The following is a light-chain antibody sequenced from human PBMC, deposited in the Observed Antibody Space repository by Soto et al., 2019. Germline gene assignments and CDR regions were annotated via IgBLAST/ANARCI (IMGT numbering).Light chain of an antibody. J-gene: IGKJ5*01. CDR3: QQYGSSPIT. CDR1: QSVSSSY. V-gene: IGKV3-20*01. CDR2: CAS. Sequence: EILLTQSPGTLSLSPGERTTHSSRAIQSVSSSYLAWYQQNPGQAPRLLIYCASSRATGIPDRFSGSGSVTVFTLTVSRLEPEDFAVYYCQQYGSSPITFGQGTRLEIK.